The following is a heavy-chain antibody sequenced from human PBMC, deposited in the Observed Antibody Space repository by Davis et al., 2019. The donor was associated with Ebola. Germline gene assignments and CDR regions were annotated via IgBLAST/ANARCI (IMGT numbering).Heavy chain of an antibody. CDR1: GGSFSGYY. J-gene: IGHJ6*02. CDR2: IYYSGST. V-gene: IGHV4-59*12. CDR3: ARGRGYSSSWSFYYYGMDV. D-gene: IGHD6-13*01. Sequence: SETLSLTCAVYGGSFSGYYWSWIRQPPGKGLEWIGYIYYSGSTYYNPSLKSRVTISVDTSKNQFSLKLSSVTAADTAVYYCARGRGYSSSWSFYYYGMDVWGQGTTVTVSS.